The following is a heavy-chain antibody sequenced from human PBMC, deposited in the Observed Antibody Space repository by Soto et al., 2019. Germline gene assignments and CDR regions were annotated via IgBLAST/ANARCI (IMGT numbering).Heavy chain of an antibody. CDR1: GGSFSGYY. CDR3: ARARYYYDSSGYYGY. Sequence: PSETLSLPCAVYGGSFSGYYWSWIRQPPGKGLEWIGEINHSGSTNYNPSLKSRVTISVDTSKNQFSLKLSSVTAADTAVYYCARARYYYDSSGYYGYWGQGTLVTVSS. J-gene: IGHJ4*02. CDR2: INHSGST. D-gene: IGHD3-22*01. V-gene: IGHV4-34*01.